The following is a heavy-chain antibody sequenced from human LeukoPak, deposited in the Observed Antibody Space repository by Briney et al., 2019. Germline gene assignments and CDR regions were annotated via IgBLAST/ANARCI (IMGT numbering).Heavy chain of an antibody. Sequence: PGGSLRLSCAASGFTFSSYSMNWVRQAPGKGLEWVSYISSSGSTIYYADSVKGRFTISRDNAKNSLFLQMNSLRAEDTAVYYCARVRYDSSGYYGIIGYWGQGTLVTVSS. CDR1: GFTFSSYS. D-gene: IGHD3-22*01. V-gene: IGHV3-48*04. J-gene: IGHJ4*02. CDR2: ISSSGSTI. CDR3: ARVRYDSSGYYGIIGY.